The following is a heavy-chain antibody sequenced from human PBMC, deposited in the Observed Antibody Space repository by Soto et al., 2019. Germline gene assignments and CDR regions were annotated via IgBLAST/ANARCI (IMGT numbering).Heavy chain of an antibody. CDR3: AKDSLSTPIDFEF. V-gene: IGHV3-23*01. CDR1: GLIFSSYA. Sequence: GGSLRLSCAASGLIFSSYALSWVRQAPGKGLEWVSAVSGSGTYTYYEDSVTGRFTISRDNSKNTVYLQMNSLRAEDTALYYCAKDSLSTPIDFEFWVRGTLVT. J-gene: IGHJ4*02. D-gene: IGHD4-17*01. CDR2: VSGSGTYT.